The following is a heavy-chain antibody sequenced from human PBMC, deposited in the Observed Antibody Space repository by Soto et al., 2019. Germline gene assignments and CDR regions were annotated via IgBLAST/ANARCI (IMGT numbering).Heavy chain of an antibody. CDR1: GFTFSSYA. J-gene: IGHJ4*02. D-gene: IGHD6-25*01. CDR3: VMQRGGVVY. Sequence: GGSLRLSCAASGFTFSSYAMSWVRQAPGKGLEWVSAISGSGGSTYYADSVKGRVTMTRDTSISTAYMDLSRLRSDDTAVYYCVMQRGGVVYWGQGTLVTVSS. V-gene: IGHV3-23*01. CDR2: ISGSGGST.